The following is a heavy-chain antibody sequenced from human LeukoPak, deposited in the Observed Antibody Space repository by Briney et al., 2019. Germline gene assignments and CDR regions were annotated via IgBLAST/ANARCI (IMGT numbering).Heavy chain of an antibody. J-gene: IGHJ4*02. Sequence: SETLSLTCTVSGGSISSYYWSWIRQPPGKGLEWIGYIYYSGSTNYNPSLKSRVTISVDTSKNQFSLKLSSVTAADTAVYYCARQVPAHWYYYDSSGYSYFDYWGQGTLVTVSS. D-gene: IGHD3-22*01. CDR1: GGSISSYY. CDR3: ARQVPAHWYYYDSSGYSYFDY. CDR2: IYYSGST. V-gene: IGHV4-59*08.